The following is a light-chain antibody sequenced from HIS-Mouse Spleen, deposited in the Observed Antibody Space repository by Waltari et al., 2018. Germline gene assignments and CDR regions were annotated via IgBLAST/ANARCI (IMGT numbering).Light chain of an antibody. CDR3: YSTDSSGNHRV. J-gene: IGLJ2*01. CDR1: AFPKKY. V-gene: IGLV3-10*01. CDR2: EDS. Sequence: SYELTQPPSVSVSPGQTARITCSGDAFPKKYAYWYQQKSGQAPGLVIYEDSKRPSGIPERFSGSSSGTMATLTISGAQVEDEADYYCYSTDSSGNHRVFGGGTKLTVL.